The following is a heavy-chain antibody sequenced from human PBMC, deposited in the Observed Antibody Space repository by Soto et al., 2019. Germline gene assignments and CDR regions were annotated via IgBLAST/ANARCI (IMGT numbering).Heavy chain of an antibody. CDR3: ARKSYYYDSSGPGDAFDI. CDR1: GGSISSGDYY. CDR2: IYYSGST. J-gene: IGHJ3*02. D-gene: IGHD3-22*01. Sequence: PSETLSLTCTVSGGSISSGDYYWSGIRQPPGKGLEWIGYIYYSGSTYYNPSLKSRVTISVDTSKNQFSLKLSSVTAADTAVYYCARKSYYYDSSGPGDAFDIWGQGTMVTVSS. V-gene: IGHV4-30-4*01.